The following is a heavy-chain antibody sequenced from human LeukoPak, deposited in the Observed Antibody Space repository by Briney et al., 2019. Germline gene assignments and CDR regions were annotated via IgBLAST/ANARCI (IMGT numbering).Heavy chain of an antibody. CDR2: MNPNSGNI. V-gene: IGHV1-8*01. Sequence: ASVKVSCKASGYTFTSYDINWVRQAPGQGLEWMGWMNPNSGNIGYAQKFQGRVTMTRNTSISTAYMELSSLRSEDTAVYYCARGYSSGWGYYYYGMDVWGQGTTVTVSS. D-gene: IGHD6-19*01. CDR3: ARGYSSGWGYYYYGMDV. J-gene: IGHJ6*02. CDR1: GYTFTSYD.